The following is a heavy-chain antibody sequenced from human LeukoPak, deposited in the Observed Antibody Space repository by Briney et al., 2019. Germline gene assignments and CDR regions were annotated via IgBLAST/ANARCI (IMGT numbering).Heavy chain of an antibody. Sequence: GRPLRLSCAASGFTFSSYAMHWVRQAPGKGLEWVAVISYDGSNKYYADSVKGRFTISRDNSKNTLYLQMNSLRAEDTAVYYCARDGDCSGGSCYGGDYWGQGTLVTVSS. J-gene: IGHJ4*02. V-gene: IGHV3-30*04. CDR3: ARDGDCSGGSCYGGDY. CDR1: GFTFSSYA. CDR2: ISYDGSNK. D-gene: IGHD2-15*01.